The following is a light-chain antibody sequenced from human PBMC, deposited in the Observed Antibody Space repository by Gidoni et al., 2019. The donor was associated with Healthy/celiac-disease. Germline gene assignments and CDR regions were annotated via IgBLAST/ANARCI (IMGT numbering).Light chain of an antibody. CDR1: QSVSSY. CDR3: QQRSNWSWT. V-gene: IGKV3-11*01. J-gene: IGKJ1*01. Sequence: DIVLTQSPATLSLSPGERATLSCRASQSVSSYLTLYQQKPGQAPRLLIYDASNRATGIPARFSGSGSGTDLTLTISSLEPEDFAVYYCQQRSNWSWTFGQGTKVEIK. CDR2: DAS.